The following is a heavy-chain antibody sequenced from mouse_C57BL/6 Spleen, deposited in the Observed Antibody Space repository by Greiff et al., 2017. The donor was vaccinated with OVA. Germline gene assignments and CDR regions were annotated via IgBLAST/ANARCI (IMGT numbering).Heavy chain of an antibody. D-gene: IGHD1-1*01. CDR3: TRYRGLLRYPFDY. CDR2: IDPETGGT. CDR1: GYTFTDYE. Sequence: QVQLKESGAELVRPGASVTLSCKASGYTFTDYEMHWVKQTPVHGLEWIGAIDPETGGTAYNQKFKGKAILTADKSSSTAYMELRSLTSEDSAVYYCTRYRGLLRYPFDYWGQGTTLTVSS. V-gene: IGHV1-15*01. J-gene: IGHJ2*01.